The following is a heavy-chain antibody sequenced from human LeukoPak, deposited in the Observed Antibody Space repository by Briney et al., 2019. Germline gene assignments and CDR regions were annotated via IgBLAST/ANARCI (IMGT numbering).Heavy chain of an antibody. CDR1: GFTFNSYA. V-gene: IGHV3-23*01. CDR3: GKTTVGYSSGRYPGWPVDY. CDR2: IFCSGGSP. Sequence: PGGSLRLSCAASGFTFNSYAMYWVRQAPGKGLEWISGIFCSGGSPHYADSVKGRFTISRDNSQEIVYLQLDSLRVEDTALYYCGKTTVGYSSGRYPGWPVDYWGQGALVTVSS. J-gene: IGHJ4*02. D-gene: IGHD2-15*01.